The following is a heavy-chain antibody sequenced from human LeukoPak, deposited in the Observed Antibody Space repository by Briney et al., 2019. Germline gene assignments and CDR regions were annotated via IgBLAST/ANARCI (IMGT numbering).Heavy chain of an antibody. D-gene: IGHD6-19*01. CDR2: ISGSGGRT. CDR1: GFTFSSYA. V-gene: IGHV3-23*01. CDR3: ARSVRPESSGWYGQGPVFDY. Sequence: PGGSLRLSCAASGFTFSSYAMSCVLQAPREGLEWVSGISGSGGRTYYADPVKGRFTISRDNSKNTLYLQMTILRAEDTAVYYCARSVRPESSGWYGQGPVFDYWGQGTLVTVSS. J-gene: IGHJ4*02.